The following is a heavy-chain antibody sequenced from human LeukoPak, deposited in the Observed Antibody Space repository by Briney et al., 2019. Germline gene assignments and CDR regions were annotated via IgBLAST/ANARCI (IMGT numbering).Heavy chain of an antibody. CDR1: GYTFTSYY. J-gene: IGHJ5*02. CDR3: ARDGTSTYWFDP. CDR2: INPNSGGT. D-gene: IGHD2-2*01. Sequence: ASVKVSCKASGYTFTSYYMHWVRQAPGQGLEWMGWINPNSGGTNYAQKFQGRVTMTRDTSISTAYMELSRLRSDDTAVYYCARDGTSTYWFDPWGQGTLVTVSS. V-gene: IGHV1-2*02.